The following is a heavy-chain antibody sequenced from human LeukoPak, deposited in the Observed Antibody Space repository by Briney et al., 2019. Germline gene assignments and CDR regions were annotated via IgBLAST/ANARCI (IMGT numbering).Heavy chain of an antibody. CDR3: ARVSYCSSTSCPTYYMDV. Sequence: SETLSLTCAVYGGSFSGYYWGWIRQPPGKGLEWIGEINHSGSTNYDPSLKSRVTISVDTSKNQFSLKLSSVTAADTAVYYCARVSYCSSTSCPTYYMDVWGKGTTVTVSS. V-gene: IGHV4-34*01. J-gene: IGHJ6*03. CDR1: GGSFSGYY. CDR2: INHSGST. D-gene: IGHD2-2*01.